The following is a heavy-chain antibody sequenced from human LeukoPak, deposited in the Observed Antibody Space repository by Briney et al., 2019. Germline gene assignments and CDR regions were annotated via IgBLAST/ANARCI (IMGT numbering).Heavy chain of an antibody. D-gene: IGHD6-13*01. CDR1: GGSISSGTHY. CDR2: IYNTGSA. J-gene: IGHJ4*02. Sequence: PSETLSLTCAVSGGSISSGTHYWNWIRQHPGQGLEWIGHIYNTGSAYYNPSLMSRVSISIDTSENQFSLKLSSVTAADTAVYYCASGGPSSSLYQGDYWGQGTLVTVSS. V-gene: IGHV4-31*11. CDR3: ASGGPSSSLYQGDY.